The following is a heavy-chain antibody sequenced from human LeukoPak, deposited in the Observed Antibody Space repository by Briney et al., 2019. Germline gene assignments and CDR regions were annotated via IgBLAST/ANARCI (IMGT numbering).Heavy chain of an antibody. CDR2: IYYSGST. CDR3: ARDSGFGEWDS. J-gene: IGHJ4*02. CDR1: GGSISSHY. Sequence: SETLSLTCIVSGGSISSHYWSWIRQTPGKGLEYIGYIYYSGSTDYNPSLKSRVTISLDTSKNQFSLHLSSVTAADTAVYYCARDSGFGEWDSWGQGTLVTVSS. D-gene: IGHD3-10*01. V-gene: IGHV4-59*11.